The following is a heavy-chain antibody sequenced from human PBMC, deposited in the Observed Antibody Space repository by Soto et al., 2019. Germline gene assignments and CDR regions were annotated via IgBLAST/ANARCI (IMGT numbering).Heavy chain of an antibody. CDR1: GYSFTSYW. D-gene: IGHD3-22*01. Sequence: PGESLKISCKGSGYSFTSYWVGWVRQMPGKGLEWMGIIYPGDSDTRYSPSFQGQVTISADKSISTAYLQWSSLKASDTAMYYCARHIGAYYDNNGYPYFDYWGQGTRVTVSS. J-gene: IGHJ4*02. V-gene: IGHV5-51*01. CDR2: IYPGDSDT. CDR3: ARHIGAYYDNNGYPYFDY.